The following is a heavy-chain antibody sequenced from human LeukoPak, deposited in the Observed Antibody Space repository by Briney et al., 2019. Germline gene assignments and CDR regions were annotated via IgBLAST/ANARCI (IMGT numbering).Heavy chain of an antibody. V-gene: IGHV4-4*07. CDR3: AKTPYGDYYDS. J-gene: IGHJ4*02. CDR1: GGSVNSYY. CDR2: IYKTGAT. Sequence: SETLSLTCTVSGGSVNSYYWSWIRQPAGKGLEWIGRIYKTGATDYNPSLKSRVTMSIDTAKNQVSLRLTSVTAADTAIYYCAKTPYGDYYDSWGQGTLVTVSS. D-gene: IGHD4-17*01.